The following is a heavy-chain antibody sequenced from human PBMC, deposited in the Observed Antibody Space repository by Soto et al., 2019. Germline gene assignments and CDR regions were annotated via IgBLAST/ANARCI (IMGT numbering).Heavy chain of an antibody. CDR3: ARQPAHVYEASPKWFDP. J-gene: IGHJ5*02. V-gene: IGHV3-48*03. CDR2: ISTSGRTI. Sequence: EVLLVESGGGLVQPGGSLRLSCTASGFTFSSYEMNWVRQAPGKGLEWISYISTSGRTIFDAGSVKGRFTISRDNTRNTLFLHMESLRPEDTAVYYCARQPAHVYEASPKWFDPWGQGTLVIVSS. D-gene: IGHD3-16*01. CDR1: GFTFSSYE.